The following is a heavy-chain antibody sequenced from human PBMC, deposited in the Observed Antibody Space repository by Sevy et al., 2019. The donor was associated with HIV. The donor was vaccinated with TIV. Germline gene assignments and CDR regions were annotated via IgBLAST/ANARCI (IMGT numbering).Heavy chain of an antibody. CDR3: ARDLPPAATTVAHFDC. CDR1: GFTFSSYE. CDR2: ISNSGTTK. Sequence: GGSLRLSCAASGFTFSSYEMNWVRQAPGKGLEWVSYISNSGTTKYYSDSVKGRFTISRDNARNSLYLQMHRLRAEDTAVYYCARDLPPAATTVAHFDCWGQGTLVTVSS. J-gene: IGHJ4*02. D-gene: IGHD4-17*01. V-gene: IGHV3-48*03.